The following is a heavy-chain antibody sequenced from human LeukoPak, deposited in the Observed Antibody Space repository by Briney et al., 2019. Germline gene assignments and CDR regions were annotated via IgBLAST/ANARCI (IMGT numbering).Heavy chain of an antibody. D-gene: IGHD1-1*01. CDR1: RFTFSDYY. CDR2: ISSGGSTT. J-gene: IGHJ4*02. CDR3: TMDLAGKYDF. Sequence: PGGSLRLSCAASRFTFSDYYMSWIRQAPGKGLQWISFISSGGSTTNYADSVKGRFTISRDNAKNTLYLQMNSLRAEDTAVYYCTMDLAGKYDFWGQGTLVTVSS. V-gene: IGHV3-11*04.